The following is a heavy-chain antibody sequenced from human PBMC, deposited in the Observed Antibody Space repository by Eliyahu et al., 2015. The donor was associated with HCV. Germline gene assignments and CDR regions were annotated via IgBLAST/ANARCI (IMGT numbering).Heavy chain of an antibody. CDR1: GXXFSSYV. D-gene: IGHD6-19*01. CDR3: ARDRGSSGWYWDY. Sequence: QVQLVQXGADVKKPGSSVKVSCKISGXXFSSYVISWVRQAPGQGLEWMXGIXPIFGTANYAQKFQGRLTITADKSTFTVFMELSSLRSEDTAFYYCARDRGSSGWYWDYWGQGTLVTVSS. CDR2: IXPIFGTA. V-gene: IGHV1-69*06. J-gene: IGHJ4*02.